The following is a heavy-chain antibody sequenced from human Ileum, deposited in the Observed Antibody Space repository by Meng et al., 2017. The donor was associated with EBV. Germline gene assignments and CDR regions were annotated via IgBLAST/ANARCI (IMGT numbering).Heavy chain of an antibody. CDR3: ARGHFRGSSWFDY. CDR2: ISCYNGDT. CDR1: GYTFTHHS. Sequence: QLQLMQSGAEVKKPXXXXRXXXKASGYTFTHHSISWIRQAPGQGLEWMGWISCYNGDTNYAQKFQGKVTMTRDTSTSTVYMELSSLRPEDTAVYYCARGHFRGSSWFDYWGQGTLVTVSS. V-gene: IGHV1-18*01. J-gene: IGHJ4*02. D-gene: IGHD6-13*01.